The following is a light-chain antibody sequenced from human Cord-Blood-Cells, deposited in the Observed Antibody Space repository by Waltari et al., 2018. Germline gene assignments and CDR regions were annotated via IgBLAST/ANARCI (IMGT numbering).Light chain of an antibody. CDR3: QQSYSTPCT. Sequence: DIQMTQSPSSLSASVGDRVTITCRASQSISSYLNWYQQKPGTAAKLLIYAASSLQSGVPSRFSGSGSGTDFTFTISSLQPEDFATYYCQQSYSTPCTFGPGTKVDI. V-gene: IGKV1-39*01. CDR1: QSISSY. CDR2: AAS. J-gene: IGKJ3*01.